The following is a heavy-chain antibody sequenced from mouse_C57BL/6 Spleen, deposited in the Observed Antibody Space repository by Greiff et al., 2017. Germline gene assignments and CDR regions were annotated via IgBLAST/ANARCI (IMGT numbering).Heavy chain of an antibody. CDR2: IYPGDGDT. CDR3: ARIRLYYAMDY. CDR1: GYAFSSYW. V-gene: IGHV1-80*01. Sequence: VQLQQSGAELVKPGASVKISCKASGYAFSSYWMNWVKQRPGKGLEWIGQIYPGDGDTNYNGKFKGKATLTADKSSSTAYMQLSSLTSEDSAVYFCARIRLYYAMDYWGQGTSVTVSS. J-gene: IGHJ4*01.